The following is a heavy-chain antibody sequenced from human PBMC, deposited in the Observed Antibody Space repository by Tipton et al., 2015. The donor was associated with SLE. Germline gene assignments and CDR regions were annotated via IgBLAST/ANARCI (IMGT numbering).Heavy chain of an antibody. CDR3: ARDRAICTRTTCYGDNWFDP. Sequence: TLSLTCTVSGYSISSGYYWGWIRQPPGKGLEWIGNVHTTGSTNYSPSLKSRVTISVDTSKNQFSLKVNSLTAADTAVYYCARDRAICTRTTCYGDNWFDPWGQGTLVTVSS. V-gene: IGHV4-38-2*02. D-gene: IGHD2-2*01. J-gene: IGHJ5*02. CDR2: VHTTGST. CDR1: GYSISSGYY.